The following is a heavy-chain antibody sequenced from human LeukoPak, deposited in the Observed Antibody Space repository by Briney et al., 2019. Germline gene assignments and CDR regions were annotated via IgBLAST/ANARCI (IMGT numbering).Heavy chain of an antibody. J-gene: IGHJ3*02. D-gene: IGHD5-12*01. V-gene: IGHV4-59*01. Sequence: TSETLSLTCTVSGASTSHFYWNWIRQPPGKGLEWIGYMHNSGSSKHSPALKSRVTISIDTSKNQFSLQLTSVTAADTAIYYCARSAEWLRTAFDIWGQGTMVSVSS. CDR3: ARSAEWLRTAFDI. CDR2: MHNSGSS. CDR1: GASTSHFY.